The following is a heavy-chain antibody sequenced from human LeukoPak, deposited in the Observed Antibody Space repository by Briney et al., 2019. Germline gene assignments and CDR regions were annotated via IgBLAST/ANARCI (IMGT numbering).Heavy chain of an antibody. D-gene: IGHD1-26*01. Sequence: SETLSLTCTVSGGSISRNYWSWIRQPPGKGLEWIGSIYYSGSTYYNPSLKSRVTISVDTSKNQFSLKLSSVTAADTAVYYCARELDYWGQGTLVTVSS. CDR3: ARELDY. CDR2: IYYSGST. J-gene: IGHJ4*02. CDR1: GGSISRNY. V-gene: IGHV4-59*05.